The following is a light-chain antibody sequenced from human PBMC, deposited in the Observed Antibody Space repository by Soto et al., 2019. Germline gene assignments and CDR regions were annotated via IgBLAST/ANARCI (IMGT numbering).Light chain of an antibody. CDR2: AAS. CDR3: QQGYSNPWT. J-gene: IGKJ1*01. V-gene: IGKV1-39*01. Sequence: DIQMTQSPSSVSASVVDRVTITCLASQSVNTYLRWYQQKAGQAPKLLIYAASNLQSGVPSRFSGRGSGTDFTLNVESLQPEDFATYYCQQGYSNPWTFGQGTKVDIK. CDR1: QSVNTY.